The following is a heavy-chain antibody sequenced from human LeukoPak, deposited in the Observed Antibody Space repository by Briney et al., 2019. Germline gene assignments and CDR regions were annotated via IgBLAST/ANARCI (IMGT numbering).Heavy chain of an antibody. J-gene: IGHJ4*02. V-gene: IGHV3-30*02. CDR2: IRYDGSNK. CDR3: ARVGYDFWSGYYNLDY. CDR1: GFTFSSYG. D-gene: IGHD3-3*01. Sequence: PGGSLRLSCAASGFTFSSYGMHWVRQAPGKGLEWVAFIRYDGSNKYYADSVKGRFTISRDNSKNTLYLQMNSLRAEDTAVYYCARVGYDFWSGYYNLDYWGQGTLVTVSS.